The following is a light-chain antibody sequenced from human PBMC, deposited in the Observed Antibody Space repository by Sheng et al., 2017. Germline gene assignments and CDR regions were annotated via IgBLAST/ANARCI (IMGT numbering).Light chain of an antibody. CDR3: QSYDSGLSASV. V-gene: IGLV1-40*01. Sequence: QSVLTQPPSVSGGPRARGSPSPALGAAPISGQIMLYTGTSNFQGQPPNLLIYGINNRPSGVPDRFSGSKSGTSASLAITGLQAEDEADYYCQSYDSGLSASVFGTGTRVTVL. CDR1: APISGQIML. J-gene: IGLJ1*01. CDR2: GIN.